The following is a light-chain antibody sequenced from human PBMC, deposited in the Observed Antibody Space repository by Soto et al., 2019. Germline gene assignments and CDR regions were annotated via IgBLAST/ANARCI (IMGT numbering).Light chain of an antibody. CDR3: QQFASVPET. Sequence: DIVLTQSPGTLSLSPGDRAVLSCRASQTVSSRTFAWYQHRRGQPPRLLIYGASTRATGIPDRFSGSGSGTDFTLVINRLEPEDFAVYYCQQFASVPETFGQGTKVDLK. CDR2: GAS. V-gene: IGKV3-20*01. J-gene: IGKJ1*01. CDR1: QTVSSRT.